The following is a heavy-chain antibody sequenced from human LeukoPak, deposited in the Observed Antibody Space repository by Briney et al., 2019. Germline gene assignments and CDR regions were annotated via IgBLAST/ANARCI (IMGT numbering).Heavy chain of an antibody. J-gene: IGHJ5*02. D-gene: IGHD3-16*01. Sequence: PGGSLRLSCAASGFTFSTSWMSWVRQAPGKGLEWVANVKQDGSEKYYVDSVEDRFTISRDNAKNSLYLQMNRLRAEDTAVYYCARDPFGTFNAGFYLWGQGALVIVSA. CDR2: VKQDGSEK. CDR1: GFTFSTSW. V-gene: IGHV3-7*01. CDR3: ARDPFGTFNAGFYL.